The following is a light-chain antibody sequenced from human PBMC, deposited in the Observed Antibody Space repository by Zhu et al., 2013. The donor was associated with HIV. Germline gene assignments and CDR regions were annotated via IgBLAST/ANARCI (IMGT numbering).Light chain of an antibody. V-gene: IGKV4-1*01. J-gene: IGKJ4*01. CDR1: QNVLYNSNNKNY. CDR3: QQYYGTPLT. CDR2: WAS. Sequence: DIVMTQSPDSLAVSLGERATINCKSSQNVLYNSNNKNYLAWYQQKPGQPPKLLIYWASTRESGVPDRFSGSGSGTDFTLTISSLQAEDVALYYCQQYYGTPLTFGGGTKVEIK.